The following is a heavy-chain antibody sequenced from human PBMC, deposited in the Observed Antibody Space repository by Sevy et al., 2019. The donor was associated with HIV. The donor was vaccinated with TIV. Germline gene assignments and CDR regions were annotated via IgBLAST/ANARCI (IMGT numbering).Heavy chain of an antibody. J-gene: IGHJ3*02. CDR2: EAGSGGST. Sequence: GGSLRLSCAASGFTFSIYAMNWVRQAPGKGLEWVSGEAGSGGSTYHADSVKGRFTISRDDSKSTLYLQMNSLRAEDTAVYYCAKDLGDPVAFDIWVQGTMVTVSS. CDR1: GFTFSIYA. V-gene: IGHV3-23*01. D-gene: IGHD2-21*02. CDR3: AKDLGDPVAFDI.